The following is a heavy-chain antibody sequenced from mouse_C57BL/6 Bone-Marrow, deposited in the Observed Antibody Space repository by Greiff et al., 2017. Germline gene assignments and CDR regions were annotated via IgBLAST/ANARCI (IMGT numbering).Heavy chain of an antibody. V-gene: IGHV1-63*01. Sequence: QVQLKQSGAELVRPGASVKMSCKASGYTFTNYWIGWAKQRPGHGLEWIGDIYPGGGYTNYNEKFKGKATLTADKSSSTAYMQFSSLTSEDSAIYYCARRWWSRYYFDYWGQGTTLTVSS. CDR3: ARRWWSRYYFDY. D-gene: IGHD1-1*02. CDR1: GYTFTNYW. CDR2: IYPGGGYT. J-gene: IGHJ2*01.